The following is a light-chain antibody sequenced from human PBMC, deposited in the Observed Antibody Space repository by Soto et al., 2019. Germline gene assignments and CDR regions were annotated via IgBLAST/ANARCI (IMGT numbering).Light chain of an antibody. CDR3: QQYNDWPLT. V-gene: IGKV3-15*01. CDR2: GAS. CDR1: QSVSTN. Sequence: EIVMTQSPATLSVSPGERATLSCRASQSVSTNLAWYQQKPGQAPRLLIYGASTRATGIPARFSGSGSGTEFTLTINSLQSEDVAVYYCQQYNDWPLTSCGRTNVDIK. J-gene: IGKJ4*01.